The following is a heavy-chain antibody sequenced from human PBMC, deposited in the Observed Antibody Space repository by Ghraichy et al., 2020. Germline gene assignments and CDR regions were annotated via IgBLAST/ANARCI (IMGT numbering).Heavy chain of an antibody. D-gene: IGHD3-9*01. V-gene: IGHV3-21*01. J-gene: IGHJ5*02. CDR1: GFTFSSYS. Sequence: GGSLRLSCAASGFTFSSYSMNWVRQAPGKGLEWVSSISSSSSYIYYADSVKGRFTISRDNAKNSLYLQMNSLRAEDTAVYYCARDGLGGAALRYFDWLSPDRWFDPWGQGTLVTVSS. CDR2: ISSSSSYI. CDR3: ARDGLGGAALRYFDWLSPDRWFDP.